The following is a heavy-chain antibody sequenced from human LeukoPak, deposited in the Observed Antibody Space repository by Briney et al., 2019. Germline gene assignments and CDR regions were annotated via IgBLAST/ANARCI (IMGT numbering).Heavy chain of an antibody. D-gene: IGHD5-12*01. V-gene: IGHV1-69*05. J-gene: IGHJ4*02. CDR3: ARGNSGYDTLYLDY. Sequence: SVKVSCKASGGTFSSYSISWVRQAPGQGLEWMGGIIPIFGTTNSAQKFQGRVTITTDDSTSTAYMELSSLRSEDTAVYYCARGNSGYDTLYLDYWGQGPWPPSPQ. CDR2: IIPIFGTT. CDR1: GGTFSSYS.